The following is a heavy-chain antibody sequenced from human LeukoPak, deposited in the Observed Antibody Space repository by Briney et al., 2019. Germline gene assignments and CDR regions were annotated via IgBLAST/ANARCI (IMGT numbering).Heavy chain of an antibody. CDR2: IYGSGVSI. CDR3: AKDLGWELPAEAY. D-gene: IGHD1-26*01. V-gene: IGHV3-23*01. CDR1: GFTFEEYV. Sequence: GGSLRLSCVASGFTFEEYVMNWVRQAPGKGLEWLATIYGSGVSISYADSVKGRFTISRDNSNNTLYLQMNSLRAEDTAIYFCAKDLGWELPAEAYWGQGILVTVSS. J-gene: IGHJ4*02.